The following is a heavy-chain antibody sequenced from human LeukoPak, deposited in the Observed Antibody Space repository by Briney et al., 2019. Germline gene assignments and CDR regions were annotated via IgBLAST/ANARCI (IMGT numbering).Heavy chain of an antibody. CDR1: GFTVSSNY. V-gene: IGHV3-66*01. CDR2: IYSGGNT. D-gene: IGHD6-19*01. J-gene: IGHJ4*02. Sequence: GGSLRLSCAASGFTVSSNYMSWVRQAPGKGLEWVSVIYSGGNTYYADSVKGRFTISRDNSKNSVHLLMSSLRAEDTAVYYCAREGGTGWYYFDFWGQGALVTVSS. CDR3: AREGGTGWYYFDF.